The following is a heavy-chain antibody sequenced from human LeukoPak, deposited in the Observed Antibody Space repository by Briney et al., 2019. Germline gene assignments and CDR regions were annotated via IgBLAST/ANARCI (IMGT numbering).Heavy chain of an antibody. CDR1: GYTFTRYD. J-gene: IGHJ6*03. V-gene: IGHV1-8*01. CDR2: MNPNSGKR. D-gene: IGHD3-3*01. CDR3: ARGRREGRITIFGVILYYYYMDV. Sequence: ASVKVSCKACGYTFTRYDIDWVRQATGRGREWMGWMNPNSGKRGYAQKFQGRVTMPSHTSISTAYMELSSLRSEDTAVYYCARGRREGRITIFGVILYYYYMDVWGKGTTVTVSS.